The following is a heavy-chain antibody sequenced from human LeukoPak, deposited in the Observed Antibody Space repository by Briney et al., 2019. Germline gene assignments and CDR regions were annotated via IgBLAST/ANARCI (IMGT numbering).Heavy chain of an antibody. Sequence: SETLSLTCAVYGGSFSGYYWSWIRQPPGKGLEWIGEINHSGSTNYNPSLKSRVTISVDTSKNQFSLKLSSVTAADTAVYYCARGWELYYFDYWGQGTLVTVSS. CDR2: INHSGST. CDR1: GGSFSGYY. CDR3: ARGWELYYFDY. D-gene: IGHD1-26*01. J-gene: IGHJ4*02. V-gene: IGHV4-34*01.